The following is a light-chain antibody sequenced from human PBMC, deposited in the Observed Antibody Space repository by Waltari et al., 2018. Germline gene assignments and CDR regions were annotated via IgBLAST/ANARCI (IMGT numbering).Light chain of an antibody. J-gene: IGLJ3*02. CDR1: SGSVSSTSY. CDR3: SMYMGSGVWV. CDR2: KGI. Sequence: QTVVPQEPSLSVSPGGPVTLTCALSSGSVSSTSYPPWYQQTPGQPPRTLGYKGISRSSGVPDRFSGSIRGNTAALTITGAQADDESDYYCSMYMGSGVWVFGGGTKLTVL. V-gene: IGLV8-61*01.